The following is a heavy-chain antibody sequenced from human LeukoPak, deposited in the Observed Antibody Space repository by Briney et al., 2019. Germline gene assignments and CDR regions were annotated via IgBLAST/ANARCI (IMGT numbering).Heavy chain of an antibody. CDR2: INPSGGST. CDR1: GYTFTSYY. J-gene: IGHJ6*02. V-gene: IGHV1-46*01. D-gene: IGHD3-10*01. Sequence: ASVKVSCKASGYTFTSYYMHWVRQAPGQGLEWMGIINPSGGSTSYAQKFQGRVTMTRDTSTSTVYMELSSLRSEDTAVYYCARDKETELWFGELPRSGYYYYGTDVWGQGTTVTVSS. CDR3: ARDKETELWFGELPRSGYYYYGTDV.